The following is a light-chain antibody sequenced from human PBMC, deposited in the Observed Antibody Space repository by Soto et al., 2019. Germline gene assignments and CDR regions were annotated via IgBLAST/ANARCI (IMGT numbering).Light chain of an antibody. Sequence: VLTQSPGTLSLSPGERAALSCRASQSISSSYLAWYQKKPGQAPRLLIYGAYSRATGIPERFSGSGSGTDFTLTISRLEPEDFAVSYCQQYGSSPLYTFGQGTKLEI. J-gene: IGKJ2*01. CDR1: QSISSSY. CDR2: GAY. CDR3: QQYGSSPLYT. V-gene: IGKV3-20*01.